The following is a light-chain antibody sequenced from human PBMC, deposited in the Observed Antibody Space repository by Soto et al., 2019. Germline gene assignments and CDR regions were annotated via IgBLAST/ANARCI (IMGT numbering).Light chain of an antibody. CDR1: QSVSSN. V-gene: IGKV3-15*01. CDR3: QQYNNWPPT. Sequence: EIVMTQSPSTLSVSPGDRATLSCRASQSVSSNLAWYQQKPGQAPRLLIYGASTRATGIPARFSGSGSRTEFPLTISSLQSEDFAVYYCQQYNNWPPTFGQGTRLEIK. CDR2: GAS. J-gene: IGKJ5*01.